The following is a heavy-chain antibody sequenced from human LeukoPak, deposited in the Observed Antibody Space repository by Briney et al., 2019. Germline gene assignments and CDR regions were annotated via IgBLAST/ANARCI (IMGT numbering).Heavy chain of an antibody. CDR2: IKQDGTEK. Sequence: GESLRLSCAASGFTFTTYWMSWVRQAPGKGLEWVANIKQDGTEKYYVDSVKGRFTISRDNAKNSLYLQMDSLRAEDTAVYYCARGWASEAFDYWGQGTLVTVSS. CDR1: GFTFTTYW. D-gene: IGHD3-16*01. J-gene: IGHJ4*02. CDR3: ARGWASEAFDY. V-gene: IGHV3-7*01.